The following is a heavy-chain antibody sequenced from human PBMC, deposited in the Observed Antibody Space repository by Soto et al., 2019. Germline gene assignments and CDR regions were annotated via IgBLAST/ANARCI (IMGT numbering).Heavy chain of an antibody. CDR2: ISHSGTT. J-gene: IGHJ5*02. D-gene: IGHD2-15*01. CDR3: ARDRVAVAVGDA. V-gene: IGHV4-30-4*01. Sequence: QVQLQEWGPGLVKASQTLSLTCNVSGASVSSGDYYWSWIRQPPGKGLEWIGYISHSGTTYSNPSLRSRLPMSLDTSKNQFSLQVRSVTAADTAVYFCARDRVAVAVGDAWGPGTLVTVSS. CDR1: GASVSSGDYY.